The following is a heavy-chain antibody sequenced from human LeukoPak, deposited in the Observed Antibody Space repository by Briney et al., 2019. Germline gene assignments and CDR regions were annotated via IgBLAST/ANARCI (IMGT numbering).Heavy chain of an antibody. CDR1: GGTFSSYA. J-gene: IGHJ4*02. CDR2: IIPIFGTA. CDR3: ARMHHDYGDYPFGY. Sequence: SMKVSCKASGGTFSSYAISWLRQAPGQGLEWMGGIIPIFGTANYAQKFQGRVTITADESTSTAYMELSSLRSEDTAVYYCARMHHDYGDYPFGYWGQGTLVTVSS. D-gene: IGHD4-17*01. V-gene: IGHV1-69*13.